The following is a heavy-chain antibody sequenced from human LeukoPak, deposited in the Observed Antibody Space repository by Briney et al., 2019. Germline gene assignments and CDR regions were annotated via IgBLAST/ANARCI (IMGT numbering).Heavy chain of an antibody. Sequence: SQSLSLTCTVSGGSISSSSYDWGWIRQPPGKGLEWIGSIYYSGSTYYNPSLKSRFPISVDTSKNQFSLKLSTVAAADTAVYYCARPYGGSNWFDPWGQGTLVTVSS. J-gene: IGHJ5*02. CDR3: ARPYGGSNWFDP. V-gene: IGHV4-39*01. CDR1: GGSISSSSYD. CDR2: IYYSGST. D-gene: IGHD4-17*01.